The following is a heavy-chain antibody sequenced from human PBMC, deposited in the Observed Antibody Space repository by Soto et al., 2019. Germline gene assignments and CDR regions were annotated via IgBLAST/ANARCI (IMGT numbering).Heavy chain of an antibody. V-gene: IGHV4-39*01. CDR1: GGSIISSSYY. D-gene: IGHD3-10*01. Sequence: SETLSLTCTVSGGSIISSSYYWGWIRQPPEKGLEWIASIYYSGSTSYSPSLKSRVTMSVDTSKNQFSLELSSVTAAGTAVYYCGRGSPIVNYWGQGTLVTVS. J-gene: IGHJ4*02. CDR3: GRGSPIVNY. CDR2: IYYSGST.